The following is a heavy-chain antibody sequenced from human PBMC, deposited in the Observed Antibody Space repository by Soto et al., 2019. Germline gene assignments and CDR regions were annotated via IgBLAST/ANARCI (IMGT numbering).Heavy chain of an antibody. Sequence: QLQLQESGSGLVKPSQTLSLTCAVSGGSISSGDYSWSWIRQPPGKGLEWIGYMYLSGSTYYNPSLKSRVTISLDRSKNQFSLKLSSVTAADTAVYYCARGGDGDYNYWGQGTLVTVSS. J-gene: IGHJ4*02. V-gene: IGHV4-30-2*01. CDR1: GGSISSGDYS. CDR2: MYLSGST. CDR3: ARGGDGDYNY. D-gene: IGHD4-17*01.